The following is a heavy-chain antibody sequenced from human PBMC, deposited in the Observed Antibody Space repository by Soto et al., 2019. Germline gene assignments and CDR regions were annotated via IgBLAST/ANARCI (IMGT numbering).Heavy chain of an antibody. D-gene: IGHD2-2*02. Sequence: ASVKVSCKASGYTFSGYYIHWLRQAPGQGLEWMGWINPNSGGTNYAQKFQGRVTVTRDTPTSTAYMELSRLTSDDTAVYYCARSITEGYCTITGWYTRPLYGMDVWGQGTTGTVSS. V-gene: IGHV1-2*02. J-gene: IGHJ6*02. CDR2: INPNSGGT. CDR1: GYTFSGYY. CDR3: ARSITEGYCTITGWYTRPLYGMDV.